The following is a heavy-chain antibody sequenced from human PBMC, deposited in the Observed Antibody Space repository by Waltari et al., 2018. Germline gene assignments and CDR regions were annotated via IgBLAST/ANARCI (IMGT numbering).Heavy chain of an antibody. CDR1: GFTFSSYA. Sequence: EVQLLESGGGLVQPGGSLRLSCAASGFTFSSYAMSWVRQAPGKGLEWVSVIYSGGSTYYADSVKDRFTISRDNSKNTLYLQMNSLRAEDTAVYYCAKWGTFGGVYDWWGQGTLVTVSS. D-gene: IGHD3-16*01. CDR2: IYSGGST. CDR3: AKWGTFGGVYDW. V-gene: IGHV3-23*03. J-gene: IGHJ4*02.